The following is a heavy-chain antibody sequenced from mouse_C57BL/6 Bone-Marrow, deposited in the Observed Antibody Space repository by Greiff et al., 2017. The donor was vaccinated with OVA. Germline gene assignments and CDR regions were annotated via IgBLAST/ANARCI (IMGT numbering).Heavy chain of an antibody. CDR1: GFTFSSYA. J-gene: IGHJ2*01. D-gene: IGHD2-14*01. V-gene: IGHV5-9-1*02. CDR2: ISSGGDNS. Sequence: EVKVVESGEGLVKPGGSLKLSCAASGFTFSSYAMSWVRQTPEKRLEWVAYISSGGDNSYYADTVKGRFTISRDNPRNTLYLQMSSLKSEDTAMYYCTRGKVDYWGQGTTLTVSS. CDR3: TRGKVDY.